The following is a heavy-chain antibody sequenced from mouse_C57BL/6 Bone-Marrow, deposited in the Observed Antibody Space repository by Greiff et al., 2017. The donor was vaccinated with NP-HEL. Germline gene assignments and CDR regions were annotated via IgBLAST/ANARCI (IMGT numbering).Heavy chain of an antibody. CDR1: GYAFSSSW. J-gene: IGHJ3*01. CDR3: ARQNYGTPWFAY. V-gene: IGHV1-82*01. D-gene: IGHD1-1*01. CDR2: IYPGDGDT. Sequence: QVQLQQSGPELVKPGASVKISCKASGYAFSSSWMNWVKQRPGKGLEWIGRIYPGDGDTNYNGKFKGKATLTADKSSSTAYMQLSSLTSEDSAVYFCARQNYGTPWFAYWGQGTLVTVSA.